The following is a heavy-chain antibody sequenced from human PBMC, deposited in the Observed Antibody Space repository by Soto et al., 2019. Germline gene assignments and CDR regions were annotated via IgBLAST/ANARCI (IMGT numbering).Heavy chain of an antibody. Sequence: PSETLSLTCAVYGGSFSGYYWSWIRQPPGKGLEWIGEINHSGSTNYNPSLKSRVTISVDTSKSQFSLKLTSVTAADTAVYYCTRGPSGDKVDYWSPGTLVTVSS. CDR3: TRGPSGDKVDY. D-gene: IGHD7-27*01. CDR2: INHSGST. CDR1: GGSFSGYY. J-gene: IGHJ4*02. V-gene: IGHV4-34*01.